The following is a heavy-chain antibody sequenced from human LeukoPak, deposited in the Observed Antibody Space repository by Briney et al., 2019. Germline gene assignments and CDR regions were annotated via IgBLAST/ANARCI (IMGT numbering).Heavy chain of an antibody. Sequence: SETLSLTCTVSGGSISSYYWSWIRQPPEKGLEWIGYIYYSGSTNYNPSLKSRVTISVDTSKNQFSLKLSSVTAADTAVYYCARDLSPSYGFDYWGQGTLVTVSS. D-gene: IGHD5-18*01. CDR2: IYYSGST. V-gene: IGHV4-59*01. CDR1: GGSISSYY. CDR3: ARDLSPSYGFDY. J-gene: IGHJ4*02.